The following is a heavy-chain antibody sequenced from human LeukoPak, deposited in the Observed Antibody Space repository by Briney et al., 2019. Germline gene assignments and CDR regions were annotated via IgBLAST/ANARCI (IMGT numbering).Heavy chain of an antibody. J-gene: IGHJ4*02. CDR3: ARASDRMYVECWEGYFSIFDF. Sequence: PGGSLRLSCAASGFTFNSYAMHWVRQGPGKGLEWVAVMAHDGSNIYYAASVQGRFTISRDDSKHTLYLQMNSMRLEDTAVYYWARASDRMYVECWEGYFSIFDFWGQGTLVTVSS. CDR2: MAHDGSNI. V-gene: IGHV3-30-3*01. CDR1: GFTFNSYA. D-gene: IGHD3-22*01.